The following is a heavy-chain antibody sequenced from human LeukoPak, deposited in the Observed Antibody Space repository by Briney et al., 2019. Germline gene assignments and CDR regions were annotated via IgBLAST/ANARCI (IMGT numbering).Heavy chain of an antibody. CDR2: IKQDGSEK. CDR1: GFTFSSYW. Sequence: GGSLRLSCAASGFTFSSYWMTWVRQAPGKGLEWVANIKQDGSEKYYVDSVKGRFTISRDNARNSLHLQMNSLRAEDTAVYYCAREWSHFDYWGQGTLVTVSS. CDR3: AREWSHFDY. J-gene: IGHJ4*02. D-gene: IGHD2-15*01. V-gene: IGHV3-7*01.